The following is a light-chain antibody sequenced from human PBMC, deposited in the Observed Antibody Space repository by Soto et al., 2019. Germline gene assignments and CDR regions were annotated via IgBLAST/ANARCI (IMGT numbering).Light chain of an antibody. Sequence: HSLLTQPPPVSGGPGQRVPISFTGGSSKIGAGYDVHWYQQLPGTAPKLLIYGNSNRPSGVPDRFSGSKSGTSASLAITGLQAEDEADYYCQSYDSSLSGYVFGTGTKVTVL. CDR3: QSYDSSLSGYV. CDR1: SSKIGAGYD. J-gene: IGLJ1*01. V-gene: IGLV1-40*01. CDR2: GNS.